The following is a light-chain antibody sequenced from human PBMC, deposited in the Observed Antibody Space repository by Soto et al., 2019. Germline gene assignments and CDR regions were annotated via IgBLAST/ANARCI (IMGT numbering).Light chain of an antibody. CDR3: QQNFSIPIT. CDR2: AAS. V-gene: IGKV1-39*01. CDR1: QSISTY. Sequence: DSEMTQTPSSLSASVGDRVTITCRASQSISTYLNWYHQKPGKAPDLLIYAASSLKSGVPSRFSSSGSGTHFTLTITGLQPADFATYYCQQNFSIPITFGQGTRLEIK. J-gene: IGKJ5*01.